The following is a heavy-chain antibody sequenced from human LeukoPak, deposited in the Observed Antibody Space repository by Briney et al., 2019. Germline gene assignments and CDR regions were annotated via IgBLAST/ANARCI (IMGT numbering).Heavy chain of an antibody. CDR3: ARGEYYYDGGY. J-gene: IGHJ4*02. D-gene: IGHD3-22*01. CDR1: GLAFSSYW. Sequence: PGGSLRLSCAASGLAFSSYWMSWVRQAPGKGLEWVANINQDGSEKYYVDSVKGRFTISRDNAKNSLFLQMNSLRAEETAVYYCARGEYYYDGGYWGQGTLVTVSS. V-gene: IGHV3-7*04. CDR2: INQDGSEK.